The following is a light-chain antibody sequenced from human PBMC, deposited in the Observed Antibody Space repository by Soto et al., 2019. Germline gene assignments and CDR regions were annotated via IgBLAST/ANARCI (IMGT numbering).Light chain of an antibody. Sequence: IHLTQSPSSLSSSLGNRITLTCLASQDISSYLAWYQQKPGKAPKLLIYGASTLPSGAPPRFGGSGSGTAFTLTISSLQSEDFATYYCLHDYHYPYTFGRGTKVDIK. CDR3: LHDYHYPYT. CDR2: GAS. V-gene: IGKV1-9*01. J-gene: IGKJ2*01. CDR1: QDISSY.